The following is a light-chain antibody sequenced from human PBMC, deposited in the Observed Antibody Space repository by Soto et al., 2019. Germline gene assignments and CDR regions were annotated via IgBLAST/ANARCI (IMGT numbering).Light chain of an antibody. CDR1: QSVSSN. Sequence: EIVLTQSPGTLSLSPGERATLSCRASQSVSSNLAWYQQKPGQAPRLLIFDASSRATGIPDRFSGSGSGTDFTLTISRVEPEDFAVYYCQKYAGAPTFGGGTKVEIK. CDR3: QKYAGAPT. J-gene: IGKJ4*01. CDR2: DAS. V-gene: IGKV3-20*01.